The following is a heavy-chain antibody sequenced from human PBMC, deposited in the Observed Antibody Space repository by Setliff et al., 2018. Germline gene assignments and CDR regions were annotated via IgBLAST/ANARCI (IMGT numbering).Heavy chain of an antibody. Sequence: ASVKVSCKASGYTFISYGISWVRQAPGQGLEWMGWISAYNGNTNYAQKFQDRVIMTRDTSTNTAYMELNSLRSDDTAVYYCVKGPRQASYGFPLRPFDIWGQGTVVTVSS. V-gene: IGHV1-18*01. CDR1: GYTFISYG. CDR2: ISAYNGNT. CDR3: VKGPRQASYGFPLRPFDI. J-gene: IGHJ3*02. D-gene: IGHD5-18*01.